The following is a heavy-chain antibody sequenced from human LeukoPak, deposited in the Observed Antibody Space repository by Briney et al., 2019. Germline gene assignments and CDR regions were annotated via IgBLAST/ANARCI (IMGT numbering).Heavy chain of an antibody. J-gene: IGHJ3*02. CDR1: GGSISSYY. CDR2: IYYSGST. Sequence: SETLSLTCTVSGGSISSYYWSWIRQPPGKGLEWIGYIYYSGSTNYNPSLKSRVTISVDTSKNQFSLKLSSVTAADTAVYYCARGGAVDRLLEVDAFDIWGQGTMVTVSS. V-gene: IGHV4-59*01. CDR3: ARGGAVDRLLEVDAFDI. D-gene: IGHD6-19*01.